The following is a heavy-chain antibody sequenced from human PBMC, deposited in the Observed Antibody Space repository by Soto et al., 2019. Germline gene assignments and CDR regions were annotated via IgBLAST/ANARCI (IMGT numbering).Heavy chain of an antibody. V-gene: IGHV3-7*01. CDR1: GFTFSTSW. Sequence: LRLSCAASGFTFSTSWMTWVRQVQGKGLEWVANIKQDGSAQYYVDSLKGRFSVSRDNAKNSRYLQMNSLRAEDTAVYDWERGGVGRYCSSTSCYTWVFDYWGQR. CDR2: IKQDGSAQ. J-gene: IGHJ4*02. D-gene: IGHD2-2*02. CDR3: ERGGVGRYCSSTSCYTWVFDY.